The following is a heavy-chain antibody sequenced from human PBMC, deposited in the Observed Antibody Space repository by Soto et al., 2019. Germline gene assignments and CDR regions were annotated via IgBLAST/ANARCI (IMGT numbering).Heavy chain of an antibody. CDR3: AREGDFPLHINPYYYYGMDV. D-gene: IGHD3-3*01. CDR1: GGTFSSYT. J-gene: IGHJ6*02. CDR2: IIPILGIA. V-gene: IGHV1-69*08. Sequence: QVQLVQSGAEVKKPGSSVKVSCKASGGTFSSYTISWVRQAPGQGLEWMGRIIPILGIANYAQKFQGRVTITADKTPSTAYMELSSLGSEDTAVYYCAREGDFPLHINPYYYYGMDVWGQGTTVTVSS.